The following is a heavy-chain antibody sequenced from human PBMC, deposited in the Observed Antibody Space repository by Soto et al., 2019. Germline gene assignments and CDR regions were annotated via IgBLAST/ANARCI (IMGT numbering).Heavy chain of an antibody. CDR1: GFTFSSYG. CDR3: ARETRGSTFDY. CDR2: IWYDGSNK. Sequence: GGSLRLSCAAPGFTFSSYGMHWVRQAPGKGLEWVAVIWYDGSNKYYADSVKGRFTISRDNSKNTLYLQMNSLRAEDTAVYYCARETRGSTFDYWGQGTLVTVSS. D-gene: IGHD3-10*01. J-gene: IGHJ4*02. V-gene: IGHV3-33*01.